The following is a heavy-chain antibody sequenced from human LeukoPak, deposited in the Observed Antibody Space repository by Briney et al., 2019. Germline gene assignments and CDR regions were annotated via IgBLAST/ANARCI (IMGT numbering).Heavy chain of an antibody. V-gene: IGHV4-31*03. Sequence: SETLSLTCTVSGGSISSGGYYWSWIRQHPGKGLEWIGYIYYSGSTYYNPSLKSRVTISVDTSKNQFSLKLSSVTAADTAVYYCARFQRYGDYAFDYWGQGTLVNVSS. D-gene: IGHD4-17*01. J-gene: IGHJ4*02. CDR3: ARFQRYGDYAFDY. CDR2: IYYSGST. CDR1: GGSISSGGYY.